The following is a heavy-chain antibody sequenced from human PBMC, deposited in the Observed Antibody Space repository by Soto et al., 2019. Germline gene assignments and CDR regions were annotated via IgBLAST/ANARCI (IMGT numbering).Heavy chain of an antibody. CDR3: ARTKDADI. CDR2: ISPYNGRT. J-gene: IGHJ4*02. V-gene: IGHV1-18*01. Sequence: QVQLMQSGAEVKKPGASVKVSCKASGYTFTNYGINWVRQAPGLGLEWVGWISPYNGRTAYSQNVQFRVTMTTDTSTSIAYMELTSLRSDETSVYYCARTKDADIWGQGTQVTVSS. CDR1: GYTFTNYG.